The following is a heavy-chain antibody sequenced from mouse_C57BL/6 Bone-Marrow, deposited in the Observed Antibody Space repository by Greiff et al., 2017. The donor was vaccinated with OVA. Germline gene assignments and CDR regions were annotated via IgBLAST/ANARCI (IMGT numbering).Heavy chain of an antibody. V-gene: IGHV1-80*01. CDR2: IYPGDGDT. J-gene: IGHJ2*01. CDR1: GYAFSSYW. CDR3: ARSGAYPFDY. Sequence: VKLQESGAELVKPGASVKISCKASGYAFSSYWMNWVKQRPGKGLEWIGQIYPGDGDTNYNGKFKGKATLTADKSSSTAYMQLSSLTSEDSAVYFCARSGAYPFDYWGQGTTLTVSS. D-gene: IGHD3-1*01.